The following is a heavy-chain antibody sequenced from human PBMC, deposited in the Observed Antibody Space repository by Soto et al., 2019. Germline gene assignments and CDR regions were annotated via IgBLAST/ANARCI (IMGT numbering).Heavy chain of an antibody. CDR3: ARDRRYCSSTTCYTLCYYYGMDV. CDR2: ISYDGSKK. Sequence: PGGSLRLSCAASGFTFSSYAMHWVRQAPGKGLEWVAVISYDGSKKYYADSVKGRFTISRDNSKNTLYLLMNSLRAEDTAVYYCARDRRYCSSTTCYTLCYYYGMDVWGQGTRVISSS. V-gene: IGHV3-30*04. J-gene: IGHJ6*02. D-gene: IGHD2-2*02. CDR1: GFTFSSYA.